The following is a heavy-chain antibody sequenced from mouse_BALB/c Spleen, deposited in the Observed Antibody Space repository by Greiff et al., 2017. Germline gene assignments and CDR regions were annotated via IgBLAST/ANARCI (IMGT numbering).Heavy chain of an antibody. CDR3: ARRDFGNYWYFDV. CDR1: GYTFTSYW. V-gene: IGHV1-7*01. J-gene: IGHJ1*01. D-gene: IGHD2-1*01. CDR2: INPSTGYT. Sequence: QVQLQQSGAELAKPGASVKMSCKASGYTFTSYWMHWVKQRPGQGLEWIGYINPSTGYTEYNQKFKDKATLTADKSSSTAYMQLSSLTSEDSAVYYCARRDFGNYWYFDVWGAGTTVTVSS.